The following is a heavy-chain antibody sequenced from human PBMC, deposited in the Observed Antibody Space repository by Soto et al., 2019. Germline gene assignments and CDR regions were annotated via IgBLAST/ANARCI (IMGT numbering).Heavy chain of an antibody. CDR1: GYTFTGYY. CDR2: INPETGGT. D-gene: IGHD2-2*01. CDR3: ARERYQVISDGMDV. J-gene: IGHJ6*02. Sequence: GGSVKVSCEASGYTFTGYYVHWVREAPGQGLEWMGWINPETGGTSYAQKFQGRVTLSMDTSINTAYLELSRLRFDDAAVYFCARERYQVISDGMDVWGQGTTVTV. V-gene: IGHV1-2*02.